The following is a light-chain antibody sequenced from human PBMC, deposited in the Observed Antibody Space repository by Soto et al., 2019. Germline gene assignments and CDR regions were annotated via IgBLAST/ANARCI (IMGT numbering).Light chain of an antibody. CDR3: QQYDHWLGT. CDR2: GAS. V-gene: IGKV3-15*01. Sequence: EIVMTQTPATLSLSPGESATLSCRASQSVSSNLAWYQQRPGQAPRLLIYGASSRATDIPARFGGSGSGTEFTLTISSLQSEDFVVYYCQQYDHWLGTFGQGTKVEV. CDR1: QSVSSN. J-gene: IGKJ1*01.